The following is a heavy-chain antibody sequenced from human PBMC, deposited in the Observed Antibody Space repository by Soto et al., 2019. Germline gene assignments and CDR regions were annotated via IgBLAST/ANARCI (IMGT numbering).Heavy chain of an antibody. Sequence: EVQLLESGGGLVQPGESLRLSCAASGFTFISYAMSWVRQAPGKGLAWVSGISVSGGSTYYADSVKGRFTISRDNSKNTLYLQMNSLRAEDTAVYYCASNTRYDPPDYWGQGTLVTVSS. CDR1: GFTFISYA. CDR3: ASNTRYDPPDY. CDR2: ISVSGGST. J-gene: IGHJ4*02. D-gene: IGHD3-16*01. V-gene: IGHV3-23*01.